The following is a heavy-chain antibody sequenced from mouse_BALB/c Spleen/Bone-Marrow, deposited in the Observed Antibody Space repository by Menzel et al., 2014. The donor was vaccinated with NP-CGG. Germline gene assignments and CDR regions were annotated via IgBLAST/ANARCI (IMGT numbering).Heavy chain of an antibody. CDR1: GFTFSSFG. V-gene: IGHV5-17*02. D-gene: IGHD1-2*01. J-gene: IGHJ4*01. CDR2: ISSGSSTI. CDR3: ARLTFPTATYYYAMDY. Sequence: EVQGVESGGGLVQPGGSRKLSCAASGFTFSSFGMHWVRQAPEKGLEWVAYISSGSSTIYYADTVKGRFTISRDNPKNTLFLQMTSLRSEDTAMYYCARLTFPTATYYYAMDYWGQGTLVTVSS.